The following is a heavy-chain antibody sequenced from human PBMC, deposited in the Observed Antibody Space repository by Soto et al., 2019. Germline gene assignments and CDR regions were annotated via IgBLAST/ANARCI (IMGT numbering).Heavy chain of an antibody. CDR1: GFTFTSSA. CDR2: IVVGSGNT. D-gene: IGHD5-18*01. J-gene: IGHJ6*02. CDR3: ARPTAMGNYYYYGMDV. Sequence: SVKISCKASGFTFTSSAVQWVRQARGQRLEWIGWIVVGSGNTNYAQKFQERVTITRDMSTSTAYMELSSLRSEDTAVYYCARPTAMGNYYYYGMDVWGQGTTVTVSS. V-gene: IGHV1-58*01.